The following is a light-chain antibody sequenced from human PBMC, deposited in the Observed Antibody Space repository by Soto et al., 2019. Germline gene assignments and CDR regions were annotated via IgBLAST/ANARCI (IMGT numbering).Light chain of an antibody. CDR1: QSISSY. J-gene: IGKJ2*01. Sequence: DIQMTQSPSSLSASVGDRVTITCRASQSISSYLNWYQQKPGKAPKLLIYAASSLESGVPSRFSGSGSGTDFTLTISSLQPEDFATYYCQQANSLPSTFGQGTKLEIK. CDR3: QQANSLPST. V-gene: IGKV1-39*01. CDR2: AAS.